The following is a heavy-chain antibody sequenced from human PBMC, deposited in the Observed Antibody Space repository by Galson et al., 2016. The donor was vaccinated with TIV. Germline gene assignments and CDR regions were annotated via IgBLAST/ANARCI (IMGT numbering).Heavy chain of an antibody. CDR1: GYTFTSFG. CDR3: TRDRSIAAPRDMDV. J-gene: IGHJ6*02. CDR2: ISGYSGKT. D-gene: IGHD6-6*01. V-gene: IGHV1-18*01. Sequence: SVKVSCKATGYTFTSFGIAWVRQAPGQGLEWMGRISGYSGKTYYAQKFQDRVTMTTDTSTNTAYMELRGLRSDDTAVYYCTRDRSIAAPRDMDVWGQGTAVTVSS.